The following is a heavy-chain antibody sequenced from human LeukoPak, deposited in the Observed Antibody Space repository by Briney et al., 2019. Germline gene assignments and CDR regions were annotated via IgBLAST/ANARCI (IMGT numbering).Heavy chain of an antibody. CDR2: IWFDGSHK. Sequence: GRSLRLSCAASGFAFSTYGIHWVRQAPGKGLEWVTVIWFDGSHKFYADSVKGRFTISRDNSKNTLYLQMNSLRVEDTAVYYCAKDRGVGATMGFDYWGQGTLVTASS. CDR3: AKDRGVGATMGFDY. V-gene: IGHV3-33*06. D-gene: IGHD1-26*01. J-gene: IGHJ4*02. CDR1: GFAFSTYG.